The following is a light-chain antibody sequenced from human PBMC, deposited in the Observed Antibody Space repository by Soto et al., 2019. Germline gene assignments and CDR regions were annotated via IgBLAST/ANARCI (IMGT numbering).Light chain of an antibody. Sequence: EIVLTQSAATLSLSPGERATLSCRASQSVSSYLAWYQQKPGQAPRLLIYDASNRATGIPARFSGSGSGTDFTLTISSLEPEVFAVYYCQQRSNWPPITFGPGTKVDIK. CDR1: QSVSSY. CDR2: DAS. J-gene: IGKJ3*01. CDR3: QQRSNWPPIT. V-gene: IGKV3-11*01.